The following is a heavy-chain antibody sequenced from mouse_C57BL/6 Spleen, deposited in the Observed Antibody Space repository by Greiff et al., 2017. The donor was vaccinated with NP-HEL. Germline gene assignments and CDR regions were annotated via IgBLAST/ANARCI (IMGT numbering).Heavy chain of an antibody. CDR1: GFNIKDYY. Sequence: VHVKQSGAELVKPGASVKLSCTASGFNIKDYYMHWVKQRTEQGLEWIGRIDPEDGETKYAPKFQGKATMTADTSSNTAYLQLSSLTSEDTAVYYCARRREAWFAYWGQGTLVTVSA. J-gene: IGHJ3*01. V-gene: IGHV14-2*01. CDR2: IDPEDGET. CDR3: ARRREAWFAY.